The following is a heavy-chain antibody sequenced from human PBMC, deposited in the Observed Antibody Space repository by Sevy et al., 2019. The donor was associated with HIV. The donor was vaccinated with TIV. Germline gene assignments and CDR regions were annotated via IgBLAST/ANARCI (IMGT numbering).Heavy chain of an antibody. CDR2: IDWDDDK. CDR3: ARTQWYSGGGKEMGAFDI. D-gene: IGHD6-19*01. CDR1: GFSLSTSGMC. Sequence: SGPTLVKPTQTLTLTCTFSGFSLSTSGMCVSWIRQPPGKALEWLALIDWDDDKYYSTSLKTRLTISKDTSKNQVVLTMTNMDPVDTATYYCARTQWYSGGGKEMGAFDIWGQGTMVTVSS. J-gene: IGHJ3*02. V-gene: IGHV2-70*01.